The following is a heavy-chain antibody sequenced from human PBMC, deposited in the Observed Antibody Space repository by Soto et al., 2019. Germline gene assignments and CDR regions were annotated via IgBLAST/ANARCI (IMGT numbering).Heavy chain of an antibody. V-gene: IGHV4-59*01. D-gene: IGHD1-1*01. CDR3: ARRWSGTDF. CDR1: GGSISNYY. J-gene: IGHJ4*02. CDR2: VHYSGTI. Sequence: SETLSLTCSVSGGSISNYYWNWIRQPPGKGLEWIGYVHYSGTISYNPSLESRVTMSLATSKNQFSLSLRSVTAADTAIYYCARRWSGTDFWGRGTLVTVSS.